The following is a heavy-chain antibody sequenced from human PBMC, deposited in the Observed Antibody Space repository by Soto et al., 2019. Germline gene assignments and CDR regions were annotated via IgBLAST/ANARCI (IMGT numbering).Heavy chain of an antibody. CDR2: IYDSGIT. V-gene: IGHV4-59*01. CDR1: NGSISPYY. CDR3: AGGYLQLFDY. Sequence: QVQLQESGPGLVRPSEALSLTCTDSNGSISPYYWSWIRQSPGKGLEWIANIYDSGITNYNPSLKGRVTVSVDTSKNPCRPKQSSVTAADTATYYCAGGYLQLFDYWGQGILVTVSS. D-gene: IGHD1-1*01. J-gene: IGHJ4*02.